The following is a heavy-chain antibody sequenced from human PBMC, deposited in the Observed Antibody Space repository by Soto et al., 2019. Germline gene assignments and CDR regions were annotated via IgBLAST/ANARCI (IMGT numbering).Heavy chain of an antibody. CDR3: ARGQGAAAGHSNFDY. Sequence: SETLSLTCAVSGGSISGTTYSWSWIRQPPGKVLLLIGYIYDSGYTYFNPSLKSLFSISVDRFKNQFSLKLSSVTAADTAVYYCARGQGAAAGHSNFDYWGQGALVTVSS. CDR1: GGSISGTTYS. CDR2: IYDSGYT. V-gene: IGHV4-30-2*01. D-gene: IGHD6-13*01. J-gene: IGHJ4*02.